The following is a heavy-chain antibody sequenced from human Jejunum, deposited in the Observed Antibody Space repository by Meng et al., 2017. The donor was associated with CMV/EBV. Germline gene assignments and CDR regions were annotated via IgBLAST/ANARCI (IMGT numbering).Heavy chain of an antibody. V-gene: IGHV7-4-1*02. CDR1: GYTFSTYT. CDR2: ISTNTGTP. Sequence: QVKLVQSGSEWKKPGASMNVSCKASGYTFSTYTINWVRQAHGRGLEWMGWISTNTGTPTYTQGFTGRFVFSLDTSVSTAYLQISSLKAEDTAVYYCARGGNFDPWGQGTLVTVSS. D-gene: IGHD2/OR15-2a*01. J-gene: IGHJ5*02. CDR3: ARGGNFDP.